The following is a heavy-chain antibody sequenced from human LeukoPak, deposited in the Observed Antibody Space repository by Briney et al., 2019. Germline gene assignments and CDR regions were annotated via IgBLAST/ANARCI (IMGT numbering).Heavy chain of an antibody. CDR1: GGSISSSSYY. Sequence: PSETLSLTCTVSGGSISSSSYYWGWIRQPPGKGLEWIGSIYYSGSTYYNPSLKSRVTISVDTSKNQFSLKLSSVTAADTAVYYCARLSGSGSYFYYYYYMDVWGKGTTVTISS. CDR3: ARLSGSGSYFYYYYYMDV. CDR2: IYYSGST. V-gene: IGHV4-39*01. J-gene: IGHJ6*03. D-gene: IGHD3-10*01.